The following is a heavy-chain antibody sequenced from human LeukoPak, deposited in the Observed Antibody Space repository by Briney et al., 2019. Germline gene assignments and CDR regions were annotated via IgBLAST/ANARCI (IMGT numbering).Heavy chain of an antibody. J-gene: IGHJ4*02. CDR1: GGSFSGYY. Sequence: PSETLSLTCAVYGGSFSGYYWSWIRQPPGKGLEWIGEINHSGSTNYNPSLKSRVTISVDTSKNQFSLKLSSVTAADTAVYYCARRGSYYYNSSGFYYWGQGTLVTVSS. CDR2: INHSGST. V-gene: IGHV4-34*01. D-gene: IGHD3-22*01. CDR3: ARRGSYYYNSSGFYY.